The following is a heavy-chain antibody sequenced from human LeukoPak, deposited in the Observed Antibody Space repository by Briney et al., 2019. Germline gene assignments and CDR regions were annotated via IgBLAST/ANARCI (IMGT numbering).Heavy chain of an antibody. Sequence: SETLSLTCTVSGGSIRSYYWSWIRQPPGKGLEWIGYIYYSGSTNYNPSLKSRVTISVDTSKNQFSLKLNSVTAADTAVYCCARSQLNWFDPWGQGTLVTVSS. CDR1: GGSIRSYY. D-gene: IGHD1-1*01. CDR2: IYYSGST. CDR3: ARSQLNWFDP. J-gene: IGHJ5*02. V-gene: IGHV4-59*01.